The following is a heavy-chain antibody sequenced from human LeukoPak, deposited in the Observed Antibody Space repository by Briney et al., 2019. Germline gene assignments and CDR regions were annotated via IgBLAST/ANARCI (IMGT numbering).Heavy chain of an antibody. CDR1: GFTFSNYA. CDR2: VSGSGDRT. D-gene: IGHD2-2*02. CDR3: AKVSRYCSSTSCYTWYYYYGMDV. Sequence: PGGSLRLSCAASGFTFSNYAMSWVRQAPGKGLEWISAVSGSGDRTYYAGSVKGRFTISRDNSKNTLYLQMNSLRAEDTAVYYCAKVSRYCSSTSCYTWYYYYGMDVWGQGTTVTVSS. J-gene: IGHJ6*02. V-gene: IGHV3-23*01.